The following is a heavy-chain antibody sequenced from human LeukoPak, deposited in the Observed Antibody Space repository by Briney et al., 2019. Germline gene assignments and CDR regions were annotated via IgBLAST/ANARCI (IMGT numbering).Heavy chain of an antibody. Sequence: GGSLRLSCAASGFTFSSYGMNWVRQAPGKGLEWVSYISTTSSTIYYADSVKGRFTISRDNAKSTLYLQVNSLRVEDAAVYYCARVVRSGAYQIDLWGQGTLVTVSS. CDR1: GFTFSSYG. CDR2: ISTTSSTI. V-gene: IGHV3-48*04. CDR3: ARVVRSGAYQIDL. J-gene: IGHJ5*02. D-gene: IGHD3-16*01.